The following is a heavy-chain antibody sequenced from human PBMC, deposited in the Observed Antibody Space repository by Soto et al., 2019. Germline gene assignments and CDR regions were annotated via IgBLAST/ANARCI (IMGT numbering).Heavy chain of an antibody. CDR3: AREGTIRGDDY. D-gene: IGHD2-2*02. CDR2: MNPNSGKT. J-gene: IGHJ4*02. V-gene: IGHV1-8*01. CDR1: GYTFTSYD. Sequence: QVQLVQSGAEVKKPGASVRVSCKASGYTFTSYDINWVRQATGRGLEWMVWMNPNSGKTGYAQKLQGRVTMTRNTTISTAYMELSSLRSEDTAVYYCAREGTIRGDDYWGQGTLVTVSS.